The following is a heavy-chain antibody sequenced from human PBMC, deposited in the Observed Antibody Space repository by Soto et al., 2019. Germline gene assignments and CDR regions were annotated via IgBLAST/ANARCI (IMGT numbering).Heavy chain of an antibody. Sequence: QVHLQQWGAGLLKPSETLSLTCAVNGGAFNGYYWTWIRQSPGKGLQWLGEINHSGTVDYNPSLKSRVTFSIATSNKQFSLTLTSVTAADTAVYYCARAGAALVRGSIGGFDYWGQGTLVTVSS. CDR3: ARAGAALVRGSIGGFDY. J-gene: IGHJ4*02. CDR1: GGAFNGYY. V-gene: IGHV4-34*01. CDR2: INHSGTV. D-gene: IGHD3-10*01.